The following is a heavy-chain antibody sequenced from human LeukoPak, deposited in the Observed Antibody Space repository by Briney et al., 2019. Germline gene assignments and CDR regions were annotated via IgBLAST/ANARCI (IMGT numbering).Heavy chain of an antibody. CDR1: GYSISSGYY. V-gene: IGHV4-38-2*02. D-gene: IGHD6-13*01. Sequence: SETLSLTCTVSGYSISSGYYWGWIRQPPGKGLEWIGSIYHSGSTYYNPSLKSRVTISVDTSKNQFSLKLSSVTAADTAVYYCARRAAGTVRPRANWFDPWGQGTLVTVSS. J-gene: IGHJ5*02. CDR3: ARRAAGTVRPRANWFDP. CDR2: IYHSGST.